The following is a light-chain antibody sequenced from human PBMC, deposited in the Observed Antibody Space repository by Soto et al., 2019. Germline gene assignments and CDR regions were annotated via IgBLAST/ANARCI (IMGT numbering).Light chain of an antibody. CDR3: QQYNNWPQT. CDR1: HSVSSK. CDR2: GAS. Sequence: EIVMTQFPATLSVSPGERATLSCRASHSVSSKLAWYQQKPGQAPRLLIYGASTRGTGIPARFSGSGSGTEFTLTISSLQSEDFAVYYCQQYNNWPQTFGQGTKVEIK. V-gene: IGKV3-15*01. J-gene: IGKJ1*01.